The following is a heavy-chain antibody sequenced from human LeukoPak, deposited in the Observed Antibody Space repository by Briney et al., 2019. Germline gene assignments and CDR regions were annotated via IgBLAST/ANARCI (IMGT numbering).Heavy chain of an antibody. V-gene: IGHV3-30*18. CDR1: GFIFSSYG. D-gene: IGHD3-10*01. Sequence: GGSLRLSCAASGFIFSSYGMHWVRQAPGKGLEGVAVVSYDGSNKYYADSVKGRFTISRDNSKNTLYLQMNSLRAEDTAVYYCAKDSSADSYGSGSYLDYWGQGTLVTVSS. J-gene: IGHJ4*02. CDR2: VSYDGSNK. CDR3: AKDSSADSYGSGSYLDY.